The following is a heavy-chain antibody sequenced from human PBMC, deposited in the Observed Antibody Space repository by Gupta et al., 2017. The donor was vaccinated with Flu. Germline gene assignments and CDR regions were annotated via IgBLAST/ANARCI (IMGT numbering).Heavy chain of an antibody. CDR2: IKSKTDGGTT. J-gene: IGHJ4*02. CDR3: TTNWGSSDY. D-gene: IGHD7-27*01. V-gene: IGHV3-15*01. Sequence: PGKGLEWVGRIKSKTDGGTTDDAAPVKGRFTISRDDSKNTLYLKMNSLKTDDTAVYFCTTNWGSSDYWGQGTLVTVSS.